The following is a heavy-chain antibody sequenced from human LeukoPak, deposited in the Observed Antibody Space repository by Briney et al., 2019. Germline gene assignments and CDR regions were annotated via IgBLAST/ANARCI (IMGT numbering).Heavy chain of an antibody. CDR3: VRGLYTLMS. CDR1: GDGVSSNGSS. J-gene: IGHJ4*02. D-gene: IGHD1-1*01. V-gene: IGHV6-1*01. CDR2: TYYRSKWYN. Sequence: SQTLSSTCEISGDGVSSNGSSGTGIRQSPSRGLEWLGRTYYRSKWYNDYAVSVKSRITINPDTSRNHFSLQLSSVTTEDTAVYYWVRGLYTLMSGGQGTSFTVSS.